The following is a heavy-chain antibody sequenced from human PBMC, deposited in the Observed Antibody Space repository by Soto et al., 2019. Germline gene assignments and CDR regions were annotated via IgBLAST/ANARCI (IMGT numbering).Heavy chain of an antibody. CDR1: GFTFSSYS. CDR3: GRDSGKYNAYDYN. V-gene: IGHV3-21*01. J-gene: IGHJ4*02. Sequence: GGSLRLSCAASGFTFSSYSMNWVRQAPGKGLEWVSIITITGFIDYADSVKGRFTISRDNAKSSLYLQMNSLRAEDTAVYYCGRDSGKYNAYDYNGGQGTLVTFP. D-gene: IGHD5-12*01. CDR2: IITITGFI.